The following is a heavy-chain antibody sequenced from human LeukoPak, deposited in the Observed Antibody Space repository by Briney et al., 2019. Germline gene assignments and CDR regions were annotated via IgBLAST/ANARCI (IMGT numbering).Heavy chain of an antibody. CDR1: GFTFRNYW. J-gene: IGHJ5*02. D-gene: IGHD3-3*01. CDR3: ARGISKGST. CDR2: IKGDGSTT. Sequence: GGSLRLSCAASGFTFRNYWMHWVRQAPGKEPVWVSNIKGDGSTTNYADSVKGRITISRDNAKNTLYLQMNSLRAEDTAVYYCARGISKGSTWGQGILVTVSS. V-gene: IGHV3-74*01.